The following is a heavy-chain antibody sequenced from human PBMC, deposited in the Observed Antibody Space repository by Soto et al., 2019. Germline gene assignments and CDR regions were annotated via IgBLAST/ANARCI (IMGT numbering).Heavy chain of an antibody. J-gene: IGHJ6*02. Sequence: PVGSLRLSCVASAFAFDNAWMNWVRQAPGKGLEWVGRIKRKADGETTDYAAPVKGRFSISRDDSKNTLFLQMNSLKSEDTAVYYCSTEGGSPAYFNYYAMDVWGQGTTVTVSS. CDR3: STEGGSPAYFNYYAMDV. V-gene: IGHV3-15*01. CDR2: IKRKADGETT. CDR1: AFAFDNAW.